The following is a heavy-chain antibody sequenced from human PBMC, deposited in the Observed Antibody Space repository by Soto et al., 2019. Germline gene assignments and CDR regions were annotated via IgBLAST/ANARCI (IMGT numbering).Heavy chain of an antibody. CDR2: ISAYNGNT. D-gene: IGHD4-17*01. CDR1: GYTFTSYG. V-gene: IGHV1-18*01. Sequence: QVQLVQSGAEVKKPGASVKVSCKASGYTFTSYGISWVRQAPGQGLEWMGWISAYNGNTNYAQKRQGRVTMTTDTSTSTAYMELRSLRSDDTAVYYCARQGGVATVTTGAYWFDPWGQGTLVTVSS. J-gene: IGHJ5*02. CDR3: ARQGGVATVTTGAYWFDP.